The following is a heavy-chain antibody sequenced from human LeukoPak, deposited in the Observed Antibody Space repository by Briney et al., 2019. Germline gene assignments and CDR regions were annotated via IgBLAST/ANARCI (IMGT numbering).Heavy chain of an antibody. V-gene: IGHV1-2*04. CDR2: INPNSGGT. D-gene: IGHD3-16*02. Sequence: GASVKVSCKASGYTFTGYYMHWVRQAPGQGLEWMGWINPNSGGTNYAQKFQGWVTMTRDTSISTAYMELSRLRSDDTAVYYCARGLGGWGSYRREYYYYYYMDVWGKGTTVTVSS. CDR1: GYTFTGYY. J-gene: IGHJ6*03. CDR3: ARGLGGWGSYRREYYYYYYMDV.